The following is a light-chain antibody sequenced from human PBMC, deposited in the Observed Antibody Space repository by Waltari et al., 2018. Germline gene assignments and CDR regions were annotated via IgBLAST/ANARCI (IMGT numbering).Light chain of an antibody. J-gene: IGKJ3*01. CDR2: DAS. V-gene: IGKV1-33*01. CDR3: QQYDTVPLT. Sequence: DIQMTQSPSSLSASVGDRVTITCQASLHIGSYLNWFQQKPGKAPKLLIYDASNLETDVPSRFSGTGSGTHFTFTIRSLQPEDFATYYCQQYDTVPLTFGPGTKVDI. CDR1: LHIGSY.